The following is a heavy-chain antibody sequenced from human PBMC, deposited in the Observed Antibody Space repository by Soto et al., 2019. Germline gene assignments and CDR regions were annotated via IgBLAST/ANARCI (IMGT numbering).Heavy chain of an antibody. CDR3: EIGRAAAGIYY. CDR2: INHSGST. D-gene: IGHD6-13*01. Sequence: SETLSLTCAVYGGSFSGCYWSWIRQPPGKGLEWIGEINHSGSTNYNPSLKSRVTISVDTSKNQFSLKLSSVTAADTAVYYCEIGRAAAGIYYWGQGTLVTVSS. J-gene: IGHJ4*02. CDR1: GGSFSGCY. V-gene: IGHV4-34*01.